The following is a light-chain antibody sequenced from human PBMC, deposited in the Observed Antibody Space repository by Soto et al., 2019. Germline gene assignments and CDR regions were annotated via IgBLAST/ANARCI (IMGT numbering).Light chain of an antibody. J-gene: IGKJ5*01. CDR3: KQYNTYST. CDR2: DAS. CDR1: QSISRW. Sequence: DLQMTQSPSTLSSSLGDRVTITCRASQSISRWLAWYQQKPGKAPKLLIYDASSLESGVQSRFSGSGSGTEFTLTIRSLQPDDFATYYCKQYNTYSTFGQGTRLEIK. V-gene: IGKV1-5*01.